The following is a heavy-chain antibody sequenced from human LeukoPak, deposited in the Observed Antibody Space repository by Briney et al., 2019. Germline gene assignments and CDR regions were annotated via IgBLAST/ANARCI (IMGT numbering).Heavy chain of an antibody. CDR3: ARDRRGMTTSD. D-gene: IGHD2/OR15-2a*01. V-gene: IGHV4-34*01. J-gene: IGHJ4*02. CDR2: INHSGST. CDR1: GGSFSGYY. Sequence: SETLSLTCAVYGGSFSGYYWSWIRQPPGKGLEWIGEINHSGSTNYNPSLKSRVTISVDTSKNQFSLKLSSVTAADTAVYYCARDRRGMTTSDWGQGTLVTVSS.